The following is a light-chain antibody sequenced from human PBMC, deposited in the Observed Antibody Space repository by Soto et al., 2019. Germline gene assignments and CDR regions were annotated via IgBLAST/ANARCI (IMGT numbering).Light chain of an antibody. Sequence: QSALTQPASVSGSPGQSITISCTGTSSDVGGYKYVSWYQQHSGKAPKLMIYEVSNRPSGVSNRFSGSKSGNTASLTIFGLQAEDEADYYCSSYTSSSTVVFGGGTKVTVL. CDR1: SSDVGGYKY. CDR2: EVS. V-gene: IGLV2-14*01. J-gene: IGLJ2*01. CDR3: SSYTSSSTVV.